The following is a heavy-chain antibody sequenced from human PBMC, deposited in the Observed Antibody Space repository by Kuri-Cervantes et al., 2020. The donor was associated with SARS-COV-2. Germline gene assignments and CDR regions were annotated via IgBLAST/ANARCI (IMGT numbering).Heavy chain of an antibody. Sequence: SETLSLTCAVYGGSVSGYYWSWIRQPPGKGLEWIGEIHHAVGTFYTPSLRSRATIFLDTSKNQFSLKLSSVTAADTAVYYCARGHWSGYSNAAEMGAFDIWGQGTMVTVSS. CDR3: ARGHWSGYSNAAEMGAFDI. CDR1: GGSVSGYY. D-gene: IGHD3-3*01. J-gene: IGHJ3*02. CDR2: IHHAVGT. V-gene: IGHV4-34*01.